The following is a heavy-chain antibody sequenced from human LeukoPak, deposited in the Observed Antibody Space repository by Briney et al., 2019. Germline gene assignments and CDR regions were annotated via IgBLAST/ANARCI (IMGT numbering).Heavy chain of an antibody. V-gene: IGHV1-2*02. CDR3: ARDNAGSDY. CDR2: INPNSGGT. D-gene: IGHD1-1*01. Sequence: ASVKVSCKTSGYTFSDYSIHWVRQAPGQGLEWMGWINPNSGGTNYAQKFQGRVTMTRDTSISTAYMELSRLRSDDTAVYYCARDNAGSDYWGQGTLVTVSS. CDR1: GYTFSDYS. J-gene: IGHJ4*02.